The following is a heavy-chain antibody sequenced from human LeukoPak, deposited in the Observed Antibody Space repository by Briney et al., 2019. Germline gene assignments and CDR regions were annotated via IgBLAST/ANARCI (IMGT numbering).Heavy chain of an antibody. CDR2: INHSGST. V-gene: IGHV4-34*01. J-gene: IGHJ4*02. CDR3: ARSSSGWYGDY. Sequence: SETLSLTCAVYGGSFSGYYWGWIRQPPGKGLEWIGEINHSGSTNYNPSLKSRVTISVDTSKNQFSLKLSSVTAADTAVYYCARSSSGWYGDYWGQGTLVTVSS. D-gene: IGHD6-19*01. CDR1: GGSFSGYY.